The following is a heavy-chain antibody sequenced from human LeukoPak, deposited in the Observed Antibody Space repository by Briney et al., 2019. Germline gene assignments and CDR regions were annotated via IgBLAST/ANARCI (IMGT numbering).Heavy chain of an antibody. CDR3: ARVGHIVVVTAIPGAFDI. CDR2: IYHSGST. V-gene: IGHV4-30-2*01. D-gene: IGHD2-21*02. Sequence: SQTLSLTCAVSGGSVSSGGYSWSWIRQPPGKGLEWIGYIYHSGSTYYNPSLKSRVTISVDRSKNQFSLKLSSVTAADTAVYYCARVGHIVVVTAIPGAFDIWGQGTMVTVSS. CDR1: GGSVSSGGYS. J-gene: IGHJ3*02.